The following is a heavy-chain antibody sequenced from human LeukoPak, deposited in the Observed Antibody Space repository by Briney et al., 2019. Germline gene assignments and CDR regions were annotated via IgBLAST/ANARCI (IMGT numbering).Heavy chain of an antibody. J-gene: IGHJ4*02. CDR1: GYRFTNYY. CDR3: ARDRGTNFLDY. Sequence: GESLKISFKGSGYRFTNYYIAWVRQMPGKGLEWMGIIHPGDSEARYRPSFQGQVTISVDKSITTAYLQWNNLKPSDTATYYCARDRGTNFLDYWGQGTPVTV. CDR2: IHPGDSEA. V-gene: IGHV5-51*01. D-gene: IGHD1/OR15-1a*01.